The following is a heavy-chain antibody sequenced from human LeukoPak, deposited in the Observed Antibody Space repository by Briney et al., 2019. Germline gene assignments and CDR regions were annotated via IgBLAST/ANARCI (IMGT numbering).Heavy chain of an antibody. CDR2: IKSRTNKYAT. CDR3: TRDGDSVH. Sequence: GGSLRLSCAASGFTFSDSTIHWVRQASGKGLEWVGRIKSRTNKYATAYAASVKGRFTISRDDSKNTAYLQMHSLKTEDTALYYCTRDGDSVHWGQGTLVTVSS. J-gene: IGHJ4*02. V-gene: IGHV3-73*01. D-gene: IGHD4-17*01. CDR1: GFTFSDST.